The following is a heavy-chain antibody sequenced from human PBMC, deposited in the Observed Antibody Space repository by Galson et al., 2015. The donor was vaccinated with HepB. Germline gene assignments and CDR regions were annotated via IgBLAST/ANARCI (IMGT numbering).Heavy chain of an antibody. D-gene: IGHD3-3*01. CDR1: GFTFSSYA. V-gene: IGHV3-23*01. CDR3: ATFSDHYDFWSGYYYGPNYFDY. Sequence: LRLSCAASGFTFSSYAMSWVRQAPGKGLEWVSAISGSGGSTYYADSVKGRFTISRDNSKNTLYLQMNSLRAEDTAVYYCATFSDHYDFWSGYYYGPNYFDYWGQGTLVTVSS. J-gene: IGHJ4*02. CDR2: ISGSGGST.